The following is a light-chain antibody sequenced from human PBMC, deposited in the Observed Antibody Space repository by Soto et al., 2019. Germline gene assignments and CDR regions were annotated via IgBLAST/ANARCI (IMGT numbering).Light chain of an antibody. V-gene: IGLV1-44*01. J-gene: IGLJ1*01. Sequence: QSLLTQPPSASGTTGQGVTVSCSGGSFNIGNNAVNWYQQLPGTAPKLLIYSNNHRPSGVPDRFSGSKSGTSASLAISGLQSEDESNYFCATYGDGLSGFVFGTGTKATV. CDR1: SFNIGNNA. CDR3: ATYGDGLSGFV. CDR2: SNN.